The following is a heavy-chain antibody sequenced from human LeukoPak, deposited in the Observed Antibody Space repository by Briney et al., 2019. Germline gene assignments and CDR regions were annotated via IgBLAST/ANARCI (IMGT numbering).Heavy chain of an antibody. CDR1: GFTFSSYG. V-gene: IGHV3-33*01. CDR2: IWYDGSNK. CDR3: ARAKVVGATSNDAFDI. Sequence: PGGSLRLSCAASGFTFSSYGMHWVRQAPGKGLEWVAVIWYDGSNKYYADSVKGRFTISRDNAKNSLYLQMNSLRAEDTAVYYCARAKVVGATSNDAFDIWGQGTMVTVSS. J-gene: IGHJ3*02. D-gene: IGHD1-26*01.